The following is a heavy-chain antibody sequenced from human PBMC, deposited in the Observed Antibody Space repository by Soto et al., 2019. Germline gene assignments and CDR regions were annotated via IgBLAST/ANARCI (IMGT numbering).Heavy chain of an antibody. J-gene: IGHJ3*01. D-gene: IGHD5-12*01. CDR1: GFRFWTYS. V-gene: IGHV3-23*01. Sequence: EVKLLESGGGLVQPGESLRLSCAASGFRFWTYSMSWVRQAPGKGLEWVSGISGDGSATSYADSLKDRFTVSRENSKDTLFLQMNTLRVEDTAVYYCAKTRLYDNNDYHRDGFDVWGPGTAVTVS. CDR3: AKTRLYDNNDYHRDGFDV. CDR2: ISGDGSAT.